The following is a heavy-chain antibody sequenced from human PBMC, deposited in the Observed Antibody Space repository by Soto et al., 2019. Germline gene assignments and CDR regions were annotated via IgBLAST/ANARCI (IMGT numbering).Heavy chain of an antibody. CDR1: GGSISSGGYY. CDR3: VRGVLS. CDR2: IHHSGST. V-gene: IGHV4-31*03. J-gene: IGHJ1*01. Sequence: QVQLQESGPGLVKASQTLSLTCNVSGGSISSGGYYWTWIRQHPGKGLEWIGNIHHSGSTFYNPSLKSRVAISVDTSKNHSTLMLSSVTAADTAVYFCVRGVLSWGQGTLVTVSS. D-gene: IGHD3-10*01.